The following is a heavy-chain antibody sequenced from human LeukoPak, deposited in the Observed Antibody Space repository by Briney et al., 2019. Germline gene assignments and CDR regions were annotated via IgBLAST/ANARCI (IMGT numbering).Heavy chain of an antibody. D-gene: IGHD6-13*01. CDR1: GFTFSSYW. CDR2: IKQDGSEK. J-gene: IGHJ6*02. CDR3: ARLHSSSWKYYYYYYCMDV. V-gene: IGHV3-7*01. Sequence: GGSLRLSCAASGFTFSSYWMSWVRQAPGKGLEWVANIKQDGSEKYYVDSVEGRFTVSRDNAKNSLYLEMNSLRAEDTAVYYCARLHSSSWKYYYYYYCMDVGGQGTTVTVSS.